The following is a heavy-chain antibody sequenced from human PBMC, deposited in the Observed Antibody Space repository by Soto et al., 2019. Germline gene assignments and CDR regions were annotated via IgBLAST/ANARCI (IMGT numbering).Heavy chain of an antibody. CDR2: IRSKANSYAT. D-gene: IGHD6-13*01. V-gene: IGHV3-73*01. CDR1: GFTFSGSA. Sequence: PGGSLRLSCAASGFTFSGSAMHWVRQASGKGLEWVGRIRSKANSYATAYAASVKGRFTISRDNSKNTLYLQMNSLRAEDTAVYYCARDPATSVRQQLDYWGQGTLVTVSS. CDR3: ARDPATSVRQQLDY. J-gene: IGHJ4*02.